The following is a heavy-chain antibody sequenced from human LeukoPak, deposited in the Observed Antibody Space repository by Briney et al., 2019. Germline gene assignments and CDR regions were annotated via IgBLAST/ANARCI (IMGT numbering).Heavy chain of an antibody. J-gene: IGHJ4*02. D-gene: IGHD2-8*01. V-gene: IGHV3-30*02. Sequence: GGSLRLSCAASGFAFSTYGMHWVRQAPGEGLEWVAYIQFDGRNTRYADSVEGRFTISRDNSENTMYLQMNTLKVEDTAIYYCAKKRPGNGDIFDYWGQGTLLTVSS. CDR2: IQFDGRNT. CDR3: AKKRPGNGDIFDY. CDR1: GFAFSTYG.